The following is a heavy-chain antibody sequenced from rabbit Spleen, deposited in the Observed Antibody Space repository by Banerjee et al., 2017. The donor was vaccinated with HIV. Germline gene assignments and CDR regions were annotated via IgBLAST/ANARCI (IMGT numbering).Heavy chain of an antibody. CDR3: ARDAASSFSSYGMDL. CDR2: IYTGNGKT. CDR1: GFSFSSSYD. J-gene: IGHJ6*01. D-gene: IGHD8-1*01. Sequence: QEQLVESGGGLVKPGAPLTLTCTASGFSFSSSYDMCWVRQAPGKGLEWIGCIYTGNGKTYFATWAKGRFTISKTSSTTVTLQMTSLTAADTATYFCARDAASSFSSYGMDLWGPGTLVTVS. V-gene: IGHV1S45*01.